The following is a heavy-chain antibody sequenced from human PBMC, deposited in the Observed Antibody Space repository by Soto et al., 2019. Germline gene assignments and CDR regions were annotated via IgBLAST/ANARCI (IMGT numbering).Heavy chain of an antibody. Sequence: GSLRLSCAASGFTFSSFAMSWVRQAPGKGLEWVSSISGSGESTYYADSVKGRLSISRDNSKNTLYLQMNSLRAEDTAVYYCAKRREGGYYIFDYWGQGTPVTVSS. CDR2: ISGSGEST. CDR3: AKRREGGYYIFDY. D-gene: IGHD3-10*01. V-gene: IGHV3-23*01. CDR1: GFTFSSFA. J-gene: IGHJ4*02.